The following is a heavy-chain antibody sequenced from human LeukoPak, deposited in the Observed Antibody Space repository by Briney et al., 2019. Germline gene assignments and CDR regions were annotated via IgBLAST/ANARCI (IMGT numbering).Heavy chain of an antibody. Sequence: GRSLRLSCAASVFTFSSYAMHWVRQAPGKGLEWVAVISYDGSNKYYADSVKGRFTISRDNSKNTLYMQMNSLRAEDTAVYYCARDTGYYLLDWGQGTLVTVSS. J-gene: IGHJ4*02. V-gene: IGHV3-30*04. CDR2: ISYDGSNK. CDR3: ARDTGYYLLD. D-gene: IGHD2/OR15-2a*01. CDR1: VFTFSSYA.